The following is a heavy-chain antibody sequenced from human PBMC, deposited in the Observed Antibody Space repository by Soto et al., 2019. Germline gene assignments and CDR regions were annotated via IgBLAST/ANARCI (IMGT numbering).Heavy chain of an antibody. Sequence: QVQLVQSGAEVKKPGASVKVSCKTSGYTFTTYYMNWVRQAPGHGLEWMGIINPNGGSTAYAQKFQGRVTLTRDTSTSTVYMELSSLRSDDTAVYYCARDALTIAAAGSGDYWGQGTLVTVSS. D-gene: IGHD6-13*01. CDR1: GYTFTTYY. J-gene: IGHJ4*02. CDR2: INPNGGST. V-gene: IGHV1-46*01. CDR3: ARDALTIAAAGSGDY.